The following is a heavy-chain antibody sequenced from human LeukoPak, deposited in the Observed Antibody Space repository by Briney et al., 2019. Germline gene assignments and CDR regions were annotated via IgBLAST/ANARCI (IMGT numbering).Heavy chain of an antibody. CDR1: GFTFSNYN. V-gene: IGHV3-21*01. Sequence: GGSLRLSCAASGFTFSNYNMNWVRQAPGKVLEWVSSITYSSTYIYYADSVKGRFTISRDNAKNSVYLEMNSLRAEDTAVYYCARNKYYYGLGNYGVPNWFDPWGQGTLVTVSS. J-gene: IGHJ5*02. D-gene: IGHD3-10*01. CDR2: ITYSSTYI. CDR3: ARNKYYYGLGNYGVPNWFDP.